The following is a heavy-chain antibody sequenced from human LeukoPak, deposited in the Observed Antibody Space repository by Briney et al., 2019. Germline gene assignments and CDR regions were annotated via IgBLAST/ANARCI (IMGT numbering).Heavy chain of an antibody. V-gene: IGHV6-1*01. J-gene: IGHJ3*01. CDR1: GDSVSSNSAA. Sequence: SQTLSLTCAISGDSVSSNSAAWNWIRQSPSRGLEWLGRTFYRSKWSNDYALSVKSRITINPDTSKNQFSLQLNSVTPEDTAVYYCARDGDTTDAFDVWGQGTIITVSS. CDR3: ARDGDTTDAFDV. CDR2: TFYRSKWSN. D-gene: IGHD2-21*01.